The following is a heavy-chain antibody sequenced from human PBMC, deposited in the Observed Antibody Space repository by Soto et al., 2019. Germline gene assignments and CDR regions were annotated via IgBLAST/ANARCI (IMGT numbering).Heavy chain of an antibody. D-gene: IGHD6-19*01. V-gene: IGHV3-30*02. CDR1: TVYFAIYG. J-gene: IGHJ4*03. CDR3: ATGVTGYGRGWADKPSEW. Sequence: GGSLRLSCRTSTVYFAIYGIYWVRQSPGRGLEWLAYMSFDGTGKHYADSVKGRLTMSKDRSESETTFFFLMDTLKRDDTAVYHCATGVTGYGRGWADKPSEWWGRRTLVNVSS. CDR2: MSFDGTGK.